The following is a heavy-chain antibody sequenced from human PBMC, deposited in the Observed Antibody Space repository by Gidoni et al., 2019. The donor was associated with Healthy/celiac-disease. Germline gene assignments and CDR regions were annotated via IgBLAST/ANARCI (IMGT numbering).Heavy chain of an antibody. Sequence: EVQMLESGGGLVQPGGSLRLTCAAAGVTCSSNARSWVRQAPGKGLELVSAISGSGGSTYYADSVKGRFTISRDKSKNTLYLQMNSLRAEDTAVYYCAKDHVAAAENYYYYGMDVWGQGTTVTVSS. V-gene: IGHV3-23*01. CDR3: AKDHVAAAENYYYYGMDV. CDR1: GVTCSSNA. D-gene: IGHD6-13*01. CDR2: ISGSGGST. J-gene: IGHJ6*02.